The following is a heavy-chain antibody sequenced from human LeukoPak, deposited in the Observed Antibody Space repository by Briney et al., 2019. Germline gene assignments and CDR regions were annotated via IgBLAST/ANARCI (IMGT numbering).Heavy chain of an antibody. D-gene: IGHD3-10*01. J-gene: IGHJ4*02. Sequence: PSETLSLTCTVSGYSISSSNWWSWVRQPPGKGLEWIGEIYHSGSTNYNPSLKSRVTISVDKSKNQFSLKLSSVTAADTAVYYCAGLWFGELLVDYWGQGTLVTVSS. V-gene: IGHV4-4*02. CDR3: AGLWFGELLVDY. CDR2: IYHSGST. CDR1: GYSISSSNW.